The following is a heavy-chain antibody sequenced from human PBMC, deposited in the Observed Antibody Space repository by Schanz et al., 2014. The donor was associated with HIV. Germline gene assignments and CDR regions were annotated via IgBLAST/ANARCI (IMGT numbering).Heavy chain of an antibody. J-gene: IGHJ5*01. CDR2: ISGSSSSI. V-gene: IGHV3-48*02. CDR1: GVKCTDYS. Sequence: EVQLGEGGGGLVQPGGERRKACAEGGVKCTDYSMNWVRQAPGKGLEWVSYISGSSSSIYYADSVKGRFTISRDNVKNSLFLQMNNLRDEDTAVYYCARWGGSLSCWFDSWGQGTLVTVSS. D-gene: IGHD3-10*01. CDR3: ARWGGSLSCWFDS.